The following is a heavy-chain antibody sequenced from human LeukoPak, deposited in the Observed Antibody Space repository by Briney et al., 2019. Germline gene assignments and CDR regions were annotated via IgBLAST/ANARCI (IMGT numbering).Heavy chain of an antibody. J-gene: IGHJ5*02. D-gene: IGHD3-3*01. V-gene: IGHV4-59*01. CDR3: ARVSAVLRFLEWLPMWFDP. CDR2: IYYSGST. Sequence: SETLSLTCTVSGGSISSYYLSWIRQPPGKGLEWIGYIYYSGSTNYNPSLKSRVTISVDTSKNQFSLKLSSVTAADTAVYYCARVSAVLRFLEWLPMWFDPWGQGTLVTVSS. CDR1: GGSISSYY.